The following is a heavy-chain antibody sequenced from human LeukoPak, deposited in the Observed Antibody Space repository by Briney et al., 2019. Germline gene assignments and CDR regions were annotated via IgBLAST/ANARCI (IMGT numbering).Heavy chain of an antibody. CDR1: GFTFSSYG. Sequence: GGSLRLSCAASGFTFSSYGMSWVRQAPGKGLEWVSAISGSGGSTYYADSVKGRFTISRDNSKNTLYLQMNSLRAEDTAVYYCAKTKQNHYDSSGYLPSWGQGTLVTVSS. J-gene: IGHJ5*02. CDR3: AKTKQNHYDSSGYLPS. CDR2: ISGSGGST. D-gene: IGHD3-22*01. V-gene: IGHV3-23*01.